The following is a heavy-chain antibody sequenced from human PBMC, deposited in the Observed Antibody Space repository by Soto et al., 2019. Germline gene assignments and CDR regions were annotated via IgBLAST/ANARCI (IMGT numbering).Heavy chain of an antibody. Sequence: QVQLVQSGAEVKKPGSSVKVSCKTSGGTFSNYAFIWVRQAPGQGLEWTGGIIPIFDTAKYSQRFLERVTITGEKSTSTVYMEVRSLTAEDTAVYYCARASNYYGSGWISHFDLWGQGTQVTVTS. CDR2: IIPIFDTA. V-gene: IGHV1-69*06. D-gene: IGHD3-10*01. CDR3: ARASNYYGSGWISHFDL. CDR1: GGTFSNYA. J-gene: IGHJ4*02.